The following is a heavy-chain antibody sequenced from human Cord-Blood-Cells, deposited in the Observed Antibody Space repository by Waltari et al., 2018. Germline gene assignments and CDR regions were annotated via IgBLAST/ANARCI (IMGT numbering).Heavy chain of an antibody. Sequence: EVQLVVSGGGLIQPGGSLRRSCAASGFPGSSNYVSWVRQAPGKGLEWVSVIYSGGSTYYADSVKGRFTISRDNSKNTLYLQMNSLRAEDTAVYYCARDNWNYDAFDIWGQGTMVTVSS. V-gene: IGHV3-53*01. CDR2: IYSGGST. CDR3: ARDNWNYDAFDI. J-gene: IGHJ3*02. D-gene: IGHD1-7*01. CDR1: GFPGSSNY.